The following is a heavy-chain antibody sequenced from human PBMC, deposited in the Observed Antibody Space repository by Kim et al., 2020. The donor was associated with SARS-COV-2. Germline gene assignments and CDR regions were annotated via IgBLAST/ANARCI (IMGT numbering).Heavy chain of an antibody. CDR2: IYYSGST. J-gene: IGHJ6*03. V-gene: IGHV4-39*01. CDR1: GGSISSSSYY. Sequence: SETLSLTCTVSGGSISSSSYYWGWIRQPPGKGLEWIGSIYYSGSTYYNPSLKSRVTISVDTSKNQFSLKLSSVTAADTAVYYCAILLRFLEWLLGYYYYYMDVWGKGTTVTVSS. D-gene: IGHD3-3*01. CDR3: AILLRFLEWLLGYYYYYMDV.